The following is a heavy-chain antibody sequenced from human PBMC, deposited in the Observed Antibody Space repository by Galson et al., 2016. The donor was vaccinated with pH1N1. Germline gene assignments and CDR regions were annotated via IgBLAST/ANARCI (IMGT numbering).Heavy chain of an antibody. J-gene: IGHJ4*02. V-gene: IGHV1-18*01. Sequence: SVKVSCKASGYSFSNYGINWVRQVPGQGLEWMGWISASNGNTKYAEKVQDRVTMTTDTSTKTIYMDLRSLKSDDTATYYCTGPARPYSGTYPFWGQGTLVIVSS. CDR3: TGPARPYSGTYPF. CDR1: GYSFSNYG. D-gene: IGHD1-26*01. CDR2: ISASNGNT.